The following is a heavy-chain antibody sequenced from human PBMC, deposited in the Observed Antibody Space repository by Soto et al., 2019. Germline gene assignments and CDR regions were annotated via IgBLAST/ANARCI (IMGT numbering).Heavy chain of an antibody. D-gene: IGHD2-15*01. CDR2: IYYSGST. CDR1: GGSISRYY. CDR3: ARQGRYCSGGSCFHAFDI. V-gene: IGHV4-59*08. Sequence: QVQLQESGPGLVKPSETLSLTCTVSGGSISRYYWSWIRQPPGKGLEWLGYIYYSGSTNYNPSLKSRVTIAVDTAKNQCSLKLSSVTAADTAVYYCARQGRYCSGGSCFHAFDIWGQGTMVTVSS. J-gene: IGHJ3*02.